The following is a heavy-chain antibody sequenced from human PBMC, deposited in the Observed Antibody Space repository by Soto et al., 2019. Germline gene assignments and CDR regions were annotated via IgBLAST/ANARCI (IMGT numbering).Heavy chain of an antibody. CDR2: IWYDGSNK. D-gene: IGHD2-2*01. CDR1: GFTFSSYG. Sequence: GGSLRLSCAASGFTFSSYGMHWVRQAPGKGLEWVAVIWYDGSNKYYADSVKGRFTISRDNSKNTLYLQMNSLRAEDTAVYYCARSFFYCSSTSCPFDYWGQGTLVTVSS. V-gene: IGHV3-33*01. J-gene: IGHJ4*02. CDR3: ARSFFYCSSTSCPFDY.